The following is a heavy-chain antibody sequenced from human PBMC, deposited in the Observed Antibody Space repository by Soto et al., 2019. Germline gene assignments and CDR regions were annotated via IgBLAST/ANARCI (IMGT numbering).Heavy chain of an antibody. J-gene: IGHJ4*02. V-gene: IGHV4-34*01. CDR1: GGSISGGGSY. CDR3: ARVDDY. CDR2: INHRGST. Sequence: SETLSLTCTVSGGSISGGGSYWSWIRQRPGKGLEWIGEINHRGSTKYSPSLKSRLTLSVDTSKNQFSLKLSSVTAADTATYYCARVDDYWSQGALVTVSS.